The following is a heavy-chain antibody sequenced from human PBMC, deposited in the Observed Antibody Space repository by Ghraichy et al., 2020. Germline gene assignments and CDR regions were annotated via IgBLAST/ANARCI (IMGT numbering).Heavy chain of an antibody. Sequence: GETLNISCAASGFTFSSYAMSWVRQAPGKGLEWVSAISGSGGSTYYADSVKGRFTISRDNSKNTLYLQMNSLRAEDTAVYYCAKALLWFGEVKEGPFDYWGQGTLVTVSS. J-gene: IGHJ4*02. D-gene: IGHD3-10*01. V-gene: IGHV3-23*01. CDR2: ISGSGGST. CDR3: AKALLWFGEVKEGPFDY. CDR1: GFTFSSYA.